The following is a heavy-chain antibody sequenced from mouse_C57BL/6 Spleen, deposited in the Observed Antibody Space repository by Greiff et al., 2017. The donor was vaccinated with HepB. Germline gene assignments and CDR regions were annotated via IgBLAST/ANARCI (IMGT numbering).Heavy chain of an antibody. CDR1: GYSITSGYD. CDR2: ISYSGST. D-gene: IGHD1-1*01. CDR3: ARATTVVARTNWYFDV. V-gene: IGHV3-1*01. Sequence: EVQLKESGPGMVKPSQSLSLTCTVTGYSITSGYDWHWIRHFPGNKLEWMGYISYSGSTNYNPSLKSRISITHDTSKNHFFLKLNSVTTEDTATYYCARATTVVARTNWYFDVWGTGTTVTVSS. J-gene: IGHJ1*03.